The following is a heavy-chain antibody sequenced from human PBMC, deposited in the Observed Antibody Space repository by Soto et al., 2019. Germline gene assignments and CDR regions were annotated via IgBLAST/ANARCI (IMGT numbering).Heavy chain of an antibody. V-gene: IGHV3-21*01. CDR1: GFAFSTYS. CDR3: ARDWGMAPADY. J-gene: IGHJ4*02. Sequence: EVQLVESWGGLVKPGVSLRLSCAASGFAFSTYSMNWVRQAPGKGLEWVSSISSSSNEIHYADSVKGRFTISRDNAKNSLYLQMNNLRAEDTAVYYCARDWGMAPADYWVQGTLVTASS. D-gene: IGHD3-16*01. CDR2: ISSSSNEI.